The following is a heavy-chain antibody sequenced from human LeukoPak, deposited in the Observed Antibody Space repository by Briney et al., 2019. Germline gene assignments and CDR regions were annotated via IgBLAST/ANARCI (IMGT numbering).Heavy chain of an antibody. D-gene: IGHD3-10*01. CDR2: IYYSRST. V-gene: IGHV4-39*07. CDR3: SYGSGSYEGGGY. J-gene: IGHJ4*02. CDR1: GGSISSSSYY. Sequence: SETLSLTCTVSGGSISSSSYYWGWIRQPPGKGLEWIGSIYYSRSTYYNPSLKSRVNISVDTSKNQFSLKLSSVTAADTAVYYCSYGSGSYEGGGYWGQGTLVTVSS.